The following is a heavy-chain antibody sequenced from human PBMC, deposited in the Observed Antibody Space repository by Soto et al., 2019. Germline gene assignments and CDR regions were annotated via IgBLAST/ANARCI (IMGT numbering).Heavy chain of an antibody. V-gene: IGHV4-39*02. CDR2: VYYSGGT. D-gene: IGHD3-22*01. CDR1: GGPINTFSYY. CDR3: ATTFDSSGYYTDYGMDV. J-gene: IGHJ6*02. Sequence: PSETLSLTCVVSGGPINTFSYYGGWIRQSPGKGLEWIGSVYYSGGTYYNPSLKSRVAISVDTSNNHFSLRLNSVTAADTAVYYCATTFDSSGYYTDYGMDVWGQGTAVTVSS.